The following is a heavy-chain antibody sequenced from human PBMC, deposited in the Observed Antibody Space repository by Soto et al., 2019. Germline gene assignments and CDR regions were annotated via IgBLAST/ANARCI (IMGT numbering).Heavy chain of an antibody. D-gene: IGHD2-15*01. CDR3: ARGLFVVVVVAATGWFDP. CDR1: GGSFSGYY. CDR2: INHSGST. J-gene: IGHJ5*02. V-gene: IGHV4-34*01. Sequence: LSETLSLTCAVYGGSFSGYYWSWIRQPPGKGLEWIGEINHSGSTNYNPSLKSRVTISVDTSKNQFSLKLSSVTAADTAVYYCARGLFVVVVVAATGWFDPWGQGTLVTVSS.